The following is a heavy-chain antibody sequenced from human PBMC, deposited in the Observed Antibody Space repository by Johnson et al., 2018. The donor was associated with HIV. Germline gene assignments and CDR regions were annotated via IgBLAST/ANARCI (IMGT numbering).Heavy chain of an antibody. CDR3: ARPGTTLRKDAFDI. J-gene: IGHJ3*02. D-gene: IGHD1-7*01. V-gene: IGHV3-7*01. CDR1: GFTFSNFW. Sequence: VQLVESGGGLVQPGRSLRLSCAASGFTFSNFWMNWVRQAPGKGLEWVANIKQDGSETYYVDSVKGRFTISRDNAKNSLFLQMNSLRAEDTAVYYCARPGTTLRKDAFDIWGQGTMVTVSS. CDR2: IKQDGSET.